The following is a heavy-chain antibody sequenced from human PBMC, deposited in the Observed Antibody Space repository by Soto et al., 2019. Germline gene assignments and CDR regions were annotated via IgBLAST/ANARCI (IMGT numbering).Heavy chain of an antibody. J-gene: IGHJ4*02. V-gene: IGHV3-9*01. CDR2: ISWNSGSI. D-gene: IGHD2-21*01. Sequence: EVQLVESGGGLVQPGRSLRLSCAASGFTFDDYAMHWVRQAPGKGLEWVSGISWNSGSIGYADSVKGRFTISRDNAKNSLYQQMNSLRAEDTALYYCAKRDSWGQGTLVTVSS. CDR3: AKRDS. CDR1: GFTFDDYA.